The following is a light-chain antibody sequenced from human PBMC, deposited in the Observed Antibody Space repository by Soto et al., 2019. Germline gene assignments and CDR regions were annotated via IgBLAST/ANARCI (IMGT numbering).Light chain of an antibody. CDR2: KAS. CDR1: QTISSW. V-gene: IGKV1-5*03. Sequence: DIQMTQSPSTLSGYVGDRVTITCRASQTISSWLAWYQQKPGKAPKLLIYKASTLKSGVPSRFSGSGSGTEFTLTISSLQPDDFATYYCQQSYSRGTFGQGTKVDIK. CDR3: QQSYSRGT. J-gene: IGKJ1*01.